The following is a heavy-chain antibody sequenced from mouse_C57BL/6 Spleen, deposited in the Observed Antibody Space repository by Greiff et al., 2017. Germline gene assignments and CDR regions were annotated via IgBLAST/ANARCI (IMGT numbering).Heavy chain of an antibody. CDR2: IYPSDSET. Sequence: QVQLQQPGAELVRPGSSVKLSCKASGYTFTSYWMDWVKQRPGQGLEWIGNIYPSDSETHYNQKFKDKATLTVDKSSSTAYMQLSSLTSEDSAVYYCARGDYCGSSEYFDVWGTGTTVTVAS. D-gene: IGHD1-1*01. V-gene: IGHV1-61*01. CDR3: ARGDYCGSSEYFDV. CDR1: GYTFTSYW. J-gene: IGHJ1*03.